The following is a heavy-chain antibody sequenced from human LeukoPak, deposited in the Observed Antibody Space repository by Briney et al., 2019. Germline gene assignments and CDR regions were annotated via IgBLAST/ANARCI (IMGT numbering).Heavy chain of an antibody. CDR2: INSDGSRT. V-gene: IGHV3-74*01. CDR3: ARSINPDY. D-gene: IGHD5-24*01. J-gene: IGHJ4*02. Sequence: PVGSLRLSCAASGFTFSRYWMHWVRQAPGKGLVWVSRINSDGSRTTYADSVKGRFTISRDNAKNTLYMQVNSLRAEDTAVYYCARSINPDYWGQGTLVTVSS. CDR1: GFTFSRYW.